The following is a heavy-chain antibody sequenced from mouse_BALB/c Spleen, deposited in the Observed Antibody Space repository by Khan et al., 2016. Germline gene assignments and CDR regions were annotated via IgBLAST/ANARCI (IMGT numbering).Heavy chain of an antibody. V-gene: IGHV14-3*02. D-gene: IGHD2-1*01. Sequence: VQLKQSGAELVKPGASVKLSCTASGFNIKDTYMHWVKQRPEQGLEWIGRIDPANGNTKYDPKFQGKATITADTSSNTAYLQLSSLTSEDTAVYYCARRGNLWYFDVWGAGTTVTVSS. CDR3: ARRGNLWYFDV. J-gene: IGHJ1*01. CDR1: GFNIKDTY. CDR2: IDPANGNT.